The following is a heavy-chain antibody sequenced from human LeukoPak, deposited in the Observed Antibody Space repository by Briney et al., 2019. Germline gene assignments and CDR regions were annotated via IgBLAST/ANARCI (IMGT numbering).Heavy chain of an antibody. CDR1: GGSISTSNYY. CDR2: IFYSGST. CDR3: ARVTGYMIEDYFDY. D-gene: IGHD3-9*01. Sequence: SETLSLTCTVSGGSISTSNYYWGWIRQPPGKGLEWIGNIFYSGSTYYGPSLKSRLTISLDTSRNQFSLKLRSVTAADTAVYYCARVTGYMIEDYFDYWGQGILVTVSS. V-gene: IGHV4-39*07. J-gene: IGHJ4*02.